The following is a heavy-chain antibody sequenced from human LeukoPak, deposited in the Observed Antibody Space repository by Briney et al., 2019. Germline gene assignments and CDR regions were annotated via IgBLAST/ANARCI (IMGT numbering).Heavy chain of an antibody. V-gene: IGHV4-39*01. CDR2: IYYSGST. D-gene: IGHD3-10*01. CDR3: ARHLRQIPGGEVRGVTINWFDP. Sequence: SETLSLTCTVSGGSISSSNYYWGWIRQPPGKGLEWIGSIYYSGSTYYSPSLKSRVTISADTSKNQFSLKLSSVTAADTAVYYCARHLRQIPGGEVRGVTINWFDPWGQGTLVTVSS. CDR1: GGSISSSNYY. J-gene: IGHJ5*02.